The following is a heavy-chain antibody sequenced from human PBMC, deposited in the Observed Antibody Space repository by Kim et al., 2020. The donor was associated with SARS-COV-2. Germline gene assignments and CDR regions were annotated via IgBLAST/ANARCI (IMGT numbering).Heavy chain of an antibody. Sequence: GGSLRLSCAASGLNFADHYMDWVRQAPGGGLEWVGRIGNRVYSYTTEYAASVKDRFTISRNDAENSLHLQMNSRKTDDTAVYYCTRGYSGKPIYAFDIWGQGTMVTVTS. CDR2: IGNRVYSYTT. CDR1: GLNFADHY. V-gene: IGHV3-72*01. J-gene: IGHJ3*02. CDR3: TRGYSGKPIYAFDI. D-gene: IGHD5-12*01.